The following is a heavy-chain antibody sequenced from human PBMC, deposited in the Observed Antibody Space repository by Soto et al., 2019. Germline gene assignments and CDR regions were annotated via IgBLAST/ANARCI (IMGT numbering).Heavy chain of an antibody. J-gene: IGHJ6*02. CDR2: IDPSDSYT. Sequence: GESLKISCKGSGYSFTSYWISWVRQMPGKGLEWMGRIDPSDSYTNYSPSFQGHVTIPADKSISTAYLQWSSLKASDTAMYYCASKADSSSSRIYYYYGMDVWGQGTTVTVS. D-gene: IGHD6-6*01. CDR1: GYSFTSYW. V-gene: IGHV5-10-1*01. CDR3: ASKADSSSSRIYYYYGMDV.